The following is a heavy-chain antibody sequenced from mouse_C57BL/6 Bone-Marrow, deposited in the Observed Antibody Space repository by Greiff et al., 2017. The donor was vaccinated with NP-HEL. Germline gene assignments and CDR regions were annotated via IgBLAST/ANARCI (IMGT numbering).Heavy chain of an antibody. Sequence: EVQLQQSGPELVKPGASVTIPCKASGYTFTDYNMDWVKQSHGKSLEWIGDINPNNGGTIYNQKFKGKATLTVDKSSSTAYMELRSLTSEDTAVYYCAREGGYDGYTYYAMDYWGQGTSVTVSS. J-gene: IGHJ4*01. V-gene: IGHV1-18*01. CDR1: GYTFTDYN. CDR3: AREGGYDGYTYYAMDY. D-gene: IGHD2-3*01. CDR2: INPNNGGT.